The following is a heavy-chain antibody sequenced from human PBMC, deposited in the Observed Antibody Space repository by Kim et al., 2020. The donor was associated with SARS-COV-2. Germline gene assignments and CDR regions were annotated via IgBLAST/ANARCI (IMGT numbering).Heavy chain of an antibody. Sequence: ASVKVSCNASGYTFTSYGISWVRQAPGQGLEWMGWISAYNGNTNYAQKLQGRVTMTTDTSTSTAYMELRSLRSDDTAVYYCARDPAPRLRRPPYYYYGMDVWGQGTTVTVSS. CDR3: ARDPAPRLRRPPYYYYGMDV. V-gene: IGHV1-18*01. D-gene: IGHD4-17*01. CDR1: GYTFTSYG. CDR2: ISAYNGNT. J-gene: IGHJ6*02.